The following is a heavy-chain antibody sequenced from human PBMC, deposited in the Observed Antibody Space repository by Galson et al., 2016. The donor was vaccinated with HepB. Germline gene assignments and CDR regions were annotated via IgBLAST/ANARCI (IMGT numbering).Heavy chain of an antibody. CDR3: ARFDFGGNFLDY. J-gene: IGHJ4*02. CDR2: IDWDGDQ. CDR1: GFSLTTRGMC. V-gene: IGHV2-70*01. Sequence: PALVKPTQTLTLTCTFTGFSLTTRGMCVGWIRQPPGKALEWLALIDWDGDQYYTTSLKTRLTISKDTSKNQVLLTMTNMDPVDTATYYCARFDFGGNFLDYWGQGTLVTVSS. D-gene: IGHD4-23*01.